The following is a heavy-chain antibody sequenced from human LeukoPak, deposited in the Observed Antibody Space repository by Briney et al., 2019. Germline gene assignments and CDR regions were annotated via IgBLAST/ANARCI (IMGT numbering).Heavy chain of an antibody. D-gene: IGHD2-2*01. V-gene: IGHV3-21*01. J-gene: IGHJ6*02. Sequence: GGSLRPSGAAPGFTFSSNSMNGVRQAPGKGLKGVSSISSSSSYIYYADSVKGRFTISRDNAKNSLYLQMNSLRAEDTAVYYCVRVVPAANYYYYGMDVWGQGTTVTVSS. CDR2: ISSSSSYI. CDR1: GFTFSSNS. CDR3: VRVVPAANYYYYGMDV.